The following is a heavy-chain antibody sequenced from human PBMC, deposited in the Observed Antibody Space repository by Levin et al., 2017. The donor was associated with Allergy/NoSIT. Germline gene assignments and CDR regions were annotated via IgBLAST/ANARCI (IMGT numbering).Heavy chain of an antibody. D-gene: IGHD4-23*01. CDR3: ARDPGGYDY. J-gene: IGHJ4*02. CDR2: IKQDGDEK. Sequence: GGSLGLSCAASGFTLGNYWMSWVRQAPGKGLEWVASIKQDGDEKYYVDSVKGRFTISRDNAKNSLYLQMNNLRAEDTAVYYCARDPGGYDYWGQGTLVTASS. CDR1: GFTLGNYW. V-gene: IGHV3-7*01.